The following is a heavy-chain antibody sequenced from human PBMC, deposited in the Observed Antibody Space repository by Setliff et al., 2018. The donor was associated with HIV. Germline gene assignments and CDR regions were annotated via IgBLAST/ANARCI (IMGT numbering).Heavy chain of an antibody. J-gene: IGHJ6*02. CDR2: FYYSGST. CDR3: ARVAAAHYYYGMDV. Sequence: SETLSLTCNASGGSISSDYWSWSRQPPGKGLEWIGFFYYSGSTKYNPSLKSRVTISVDTSKNQFSLKLSSVIAADTAVYYCARVAAAHYYYGMDVWGQGTTVTVSS. CDR1: GGSISSDY. D-gene: IGHD6-13*01. V-gene: IGHV4-59*01.